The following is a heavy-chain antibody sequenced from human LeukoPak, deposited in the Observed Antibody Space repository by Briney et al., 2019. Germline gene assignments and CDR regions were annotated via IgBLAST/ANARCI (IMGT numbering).Heavy chain of an antibody. D-gene: IGHD3-3*01. CDR1: GYNFTSYD. Sequence: ASVKVSCKASGYNFTSYDINWVRQATGQGLEWMGWMQPQSGDTGYAQNFQGRVTMTRDTSVSTVYMELRSLRSEDTAVYYCARDPVPRWNYFDSWGQGTLATVSS. CDR3: ARDPVPRWNYFDS. V-gene: IGHV1-8*01. CDR2: MQPQSGDT. J-gene: IGHJ4*02.